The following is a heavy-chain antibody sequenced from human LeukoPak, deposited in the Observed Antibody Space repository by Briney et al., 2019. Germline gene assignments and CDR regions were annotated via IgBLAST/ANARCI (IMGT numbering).Heavy chain of an antibody. D-gene: IGHD3-10*01. CDR1: GGSISSYY. V-gene: IGHV4-4*07. CDR3: ARDPLGSGSYWGGRDY. Sequence: PSETLSLTCTVSGGSISSYYWSWIRQPAGKGLEWIGRIYTSGSTNYNPSLKSRVTMSVDTSKNQFSLKLSSVTAADTAVYYCARDPLGSGSYWGGRDYWGQGTLVTVSS. CDR2: IYTSGST. J-gene: IGHJ4*02.